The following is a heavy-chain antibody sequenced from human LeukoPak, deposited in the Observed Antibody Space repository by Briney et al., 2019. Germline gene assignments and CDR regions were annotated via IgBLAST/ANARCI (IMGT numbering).Heavy chain of an antibody. D-gene: IGHD2-2*01. CDR3: ARDQGYCTSATCRGDAFDV. Sequence: GGSLRLSCAASGFTFTTYWMTWVRQAPGKGLEWVAKIKQDGGEKYCVDSVKGRFTISRDNAKNSLSLQMNSLRAEDTAVYYCARDQGYCTSATCRGDAFDVWGQGSMVSVSS. CDR1: GFTFTTYW. J-gene: IGHJ3*01. CDR2: IKQDGGEK. V-gene: IGHV3-7*01.